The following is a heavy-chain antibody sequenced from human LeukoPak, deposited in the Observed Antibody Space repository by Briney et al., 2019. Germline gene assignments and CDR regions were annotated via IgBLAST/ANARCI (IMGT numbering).Heavy chain of an antibody. CDR2: IYTSGST. Sequence: SETLSLTCTVSGGSISSGSYYWSWIRQPAGKGQEWIGRIYTSGSTNYNPSLKSRVTISVDTSKNQFSLKLSSVTAADTAVYYCARVNIAARTYYFDYWGQGTLVTVSS. D-gene: IGHD6-13*01. J-gene: IGHJ4*02. CDR1: GGSISSGSYY. V-gene: IGHV4-61*02. CDR3: ARVNIAARTYYFDY.